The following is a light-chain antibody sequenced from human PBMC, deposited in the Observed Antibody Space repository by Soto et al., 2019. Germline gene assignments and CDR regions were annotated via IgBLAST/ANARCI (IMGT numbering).Light chain of an antibody. CDR2: DAS. J-gene: IGKJ3*01. CDR3: QQRSNWPS. CDR1: QSVSSY. V-gene: IGKV3-11*01. Sequence: EIVLTQSPATLSLSPGERATLSCRASQSVSSYLAWYQQKPGQAPRLLIYDASNRATGIPARFSGSGSGTDFTLTIRSLEPDDFAVYYCQQRSNWPSFGPGTKVDIK.